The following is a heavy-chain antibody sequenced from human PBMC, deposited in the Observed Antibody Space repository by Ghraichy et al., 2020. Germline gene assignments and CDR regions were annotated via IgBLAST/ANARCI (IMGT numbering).Heavy chain of an antibody. V-gene: IGHV1-2*02. CDR2: INPNNGGT. D-gene: IGHD1-1*01. CDR1: GYTFTDYY. CDR3: AKRGGDDYGDY. Sequence: ASVKVSCKASGYTFTDYYMNWVRQAPGQGLEWMGWINPNNGGTNYAQKFQGRVTMTRDTSISTAYMELSSLRSDDMAVYYCAKRGGDDYGDYWGQGTLVTVSS. J-gene: IGHJ4*02.